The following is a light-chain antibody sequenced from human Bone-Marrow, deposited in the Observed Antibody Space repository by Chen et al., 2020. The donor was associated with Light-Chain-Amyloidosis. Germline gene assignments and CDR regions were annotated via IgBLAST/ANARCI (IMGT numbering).Light chain of an antibody. CDR3: QSADSSGTYGVI. V-gene: IGLV3-25*03. CDR2: RDT. CDR1: DLPTKY. Sequence: SYELTQPPSVSVSPGQTARITCSGDDLPTKYAYWYQQKPGQPPVLVIHRDTERPSGISERFSGSSSVTTATLTSSGVQAEDEADYHCQSADSSGTYGVIFGGGTKLTVL. J-gene: IGLJ2*01.